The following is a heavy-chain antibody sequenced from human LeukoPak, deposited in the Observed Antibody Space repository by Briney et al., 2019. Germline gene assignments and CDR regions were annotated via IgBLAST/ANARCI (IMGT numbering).Heavy chain of an antibody. Sequence: GGSLRLSCAASGFTFSSYAMSWVRQAPGKGLEWVSAISGSGGSTYYADSVKGRFTISRDNSKNTLYLQMNSLRAEDTAVYYCAKDLIAAAFHPAYYFDYWGQGTLVTVSS. V-gene: IGHV3-23*01. CDR1: GFTFSSYA. D-gene: IGHD6-13*01. CDR3: AKDLIAAAFHPAYYFDY. CDR2: ISGSGGST. J-gene: IGHJ4*02.